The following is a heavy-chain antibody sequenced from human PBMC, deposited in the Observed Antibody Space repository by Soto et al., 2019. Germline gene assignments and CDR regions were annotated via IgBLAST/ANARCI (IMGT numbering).Heavy chain of an antibody. Sequence: EVHLVESGGGLVKPGGSLRLSCAVSGFTFSSCTMNWVRQAPGKGLEWVSSISPSTSHIYYADSVKGRCTISRENGKNSLFLQMNSLGAEDTAVYYCSGCSGGACHQNYGMDVWGQGTTVTVSS. CDR1: GFTFSSCT. CDR3: SGCSGGACHQNYGMDV. CDR2: ISPSTSHI. D-gene: IGHD2-15*01. V-gene: IGHV3-21*01. J-gene: IGHJ6*02.